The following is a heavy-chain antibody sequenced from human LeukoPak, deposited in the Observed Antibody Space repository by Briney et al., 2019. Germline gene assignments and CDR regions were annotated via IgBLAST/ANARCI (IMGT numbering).Heavy chain of an antibody. V-gene: IGHV1-2*02. Sequence: ASVKVSCKASGYTFTGYYMHWVRQAPGQGLEWMGWINPNSGGTNYAQKVQGRVTITADKSTSTAYMELSSLRSEDTAVYYCARVKRQLAHFDAFDIWGQGTMVTVSS. CDR3: ARVKRQLAHFDAFDI. CDR1: GYTFTGYY. J-gene: IGHJ3*02. CDR2: INPNSGGT. D-gene: IGHD6-6*01.